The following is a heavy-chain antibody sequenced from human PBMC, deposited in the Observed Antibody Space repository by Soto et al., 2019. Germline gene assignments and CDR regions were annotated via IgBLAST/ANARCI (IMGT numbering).Heavy chain of an antibody. J-gene: IGHJ6*02. CDR2: TKSKTDGGTT. CDR1: GFTFSNAW. D-gene: IGHD4-17*01. V-gene: IGHV3-15*01. Sequence: PGGSLRLSCAASGFTFSNAWMSWVRQAPGKGLEWVGRTKSKTDGGTTVYAAPVKGRFTISRDDSKTTLYLQMNSLQTEDTAVYYCTTEDRYGDYLKYYYGMDAWGQGTKGTVS. CDR3: TTEDRYGDYLKYYYGMDA.